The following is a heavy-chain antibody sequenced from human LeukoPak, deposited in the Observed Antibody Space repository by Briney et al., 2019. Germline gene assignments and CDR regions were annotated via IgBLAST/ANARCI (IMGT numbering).Heavy chain of an antibody. D-gene: IGHD3-10*01. CDR3: ARVVVGYYYGSGSYSPGPYYFDY. J-gene: IGHJ4*02. CDR1: GYSISSGYY. CDR2: IYHSGST. Sequence: SETLSLTCTVSGYSISSGYYWGWIRQPPGKGLEWIGSIYHSGSTYYNPSLKSRVTISVDTSKNQFSLKLSSVTAADTAVYYCARVVVGYYYGSGSYSPGPYYFDYWGQGTLVTVSS. V-gene: IGHV4-38-2*02.